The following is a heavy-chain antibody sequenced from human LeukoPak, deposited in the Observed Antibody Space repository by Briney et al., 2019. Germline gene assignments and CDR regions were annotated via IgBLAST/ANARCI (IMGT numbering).Heavy chain of an antibody. CDR2: ISSSSSTI. Sequence: GGSLRLSCAASGFTFSSYSMNWVRQAPGKGLEWVSYISSSSSTIYYADSVKGRFTISRDNAKNSLYLQMNSLRAEDTAVYYCARGDMITFGGVILFDYWGQGTLVTVSS. J-gene: IGHJ4*02. CDR3: ARGDMITFGGVILFDY. V-gene: IGHV3-48*04. D-gene: IGHD3-16*02. CDR1: GFTFSSYS.